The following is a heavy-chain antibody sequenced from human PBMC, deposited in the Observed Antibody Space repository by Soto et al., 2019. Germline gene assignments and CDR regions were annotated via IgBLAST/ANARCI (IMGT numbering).Heavy chain of an antibody. CDR3: ARDLIRNYGMDV. Sequence: SETLSLTCTVSGGSVSSGSYYWSWIRQPPGKGLEWIGYIYYSGSTNYNPSLKSRVTISVDTSKNQFSLKLSSVTAADTAVYYCARDLIRNYGMDVWGQGTTVTVSS. D-gene: IGHD3-22*01. CDR1: GGSVSSGSYY. V-gene: IGHV4-61*01. J-gene: IGHJ6*02. CDR2: IYYSGST.